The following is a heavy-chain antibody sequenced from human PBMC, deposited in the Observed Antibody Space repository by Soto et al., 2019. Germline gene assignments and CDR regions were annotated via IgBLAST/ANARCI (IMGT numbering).Heavy chain of an antibody. CDR2: IYYSGST. CDR3: ARERVGSNWFDP. D-gene: IGHD2-2*03. Sequence: SETLSLTCTVPGGSISSGGYYWSWIRQHPGKGLEWIGYIYYSGSTYYNPSLKSRVTISVDTSKNQFSLKLSSVTAADTAVYYCARERVGSNWFDPWGQGTLVTVSS. CDR1: GGSISSGGYY. J-gene: IGHJ5*02. V-gene: IGHV4-31*03.